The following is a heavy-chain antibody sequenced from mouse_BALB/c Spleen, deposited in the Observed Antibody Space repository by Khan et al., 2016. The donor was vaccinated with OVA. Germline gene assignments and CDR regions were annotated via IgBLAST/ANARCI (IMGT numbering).Heavy chain of an antibody. V-gene: IGHV3-2*02. CDR1: GYSITSDYA. J-gene: IGHJ4*01. CDR2: INYSGST. Sequence: EVQLQESGPGLVNPSQSLSLTCTVTGYSITSDYAWNWIRQFPGNKLECMGYINYSGSTNYNPALKSRISITRDTSKNQFFLQLNSVTTEDTATYYCARDGSRYNYAMDYWGQGTSVTVSS. CDR3: ARDGSRYNYAMDY. D-gene: IGHD2-3*01.